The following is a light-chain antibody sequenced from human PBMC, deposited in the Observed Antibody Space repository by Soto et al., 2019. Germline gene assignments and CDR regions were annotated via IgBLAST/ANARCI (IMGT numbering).Light chain of an antibody. CDR2: AAS. Sequence: IVMTQSPATLSVSPGERATLSCRASQSVSSKLAWYQQKPGQGPRLLIYAASTRATDVPARFTGSGSGTEFTLTISSLQSEDFGVYYCQQYNDWPPITFGQGTKVEI. J-gene: IGKJ1*01. CDR3: QQYNDWPPIT. CDR1: QSVSSK. V-gene: IGKV3-15*01.